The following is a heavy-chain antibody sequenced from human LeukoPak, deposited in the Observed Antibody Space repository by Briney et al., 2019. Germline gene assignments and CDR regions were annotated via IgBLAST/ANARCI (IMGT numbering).Heavy chain of an antibody. V-gene: IGHV4-59*01. D-gene: IGHD3-10*01. J-gene: IGHJ6*03. CDR3: ARVRRIWFGELSLTYYYYYMDV. Sequence: SETLSLTCTVSGGSISSYYWSWIRQPPGKGREWIGYIYYRGSTNYNPSLKSRVTISVDTSKNQFSLKLSSVTAADTAVYYCARVRRIWFGELSLTYYYYYMDVWGKGTTVTVSS. CDR2: IYYRGST. CDR1: GGSISSYY.